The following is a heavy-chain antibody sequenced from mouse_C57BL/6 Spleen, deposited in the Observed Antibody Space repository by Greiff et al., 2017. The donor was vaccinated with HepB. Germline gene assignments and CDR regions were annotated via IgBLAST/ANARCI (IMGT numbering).Heavy chain of an antibody. CDR1: GFTFSDYG. J-gene: IGHJ3*01. D-gene: IGHD1-1*01. CDR3: ARGRDYYGSSSFAY. CDR2: ISSDSSTI. Sequence: EVKLVESGGGLVKPGGSLKLSCAASGFTFSDYGMHWVRQAPEKGLEWVAYISSDSSTIYYADTVKGRFTISRDNAKNTLFLQMTSLRSEDTAMYYCARGRDYYGSSSFAYWGQGTLVTVSA. V-gene: IGHV5-17*01.